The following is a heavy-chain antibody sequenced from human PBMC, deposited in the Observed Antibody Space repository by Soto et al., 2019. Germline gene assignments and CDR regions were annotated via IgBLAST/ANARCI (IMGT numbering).Heavy chain of an antibody. CDR1: GNSITSNY. V-gene: IGHV4-59*08. CDR2: IFYSGAT. CDR3: ARHPGLTYYYGMDV. Sequence: SETLSLTCTVSGNSITSNYWSWIRQPPGKGLEWIGFIFYSGATNYNPSLKSRVTMSVDTSKNQFSLKVSSVTAADTAVYYCARHPGLTYYYGMDVWGQGTTVTVSS. J-gene: IGHJ6*02. D-gene: IGHD2-21*02.